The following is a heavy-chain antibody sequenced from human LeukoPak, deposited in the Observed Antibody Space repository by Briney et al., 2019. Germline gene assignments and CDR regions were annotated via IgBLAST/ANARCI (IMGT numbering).Heavy chain of an antibody. CDR1: GFTFSSYS. V-gene: IGHV3-21*01. D-gene: IGHD6-13*01. CDR2: ISSSSRYI. J-gene: IGHJ4*02. Sequence: GGSLRLSCAASGFTFSSYSMTWVRQAPGKGLEWVSSISSSSRYIYYADSVKGRFTISRDNAKNSLYLQMNSLRAEDTAVYYCARGRSSSSFDYWGQGTLVTVSS. CDR3: ARGRSSSSFDY.